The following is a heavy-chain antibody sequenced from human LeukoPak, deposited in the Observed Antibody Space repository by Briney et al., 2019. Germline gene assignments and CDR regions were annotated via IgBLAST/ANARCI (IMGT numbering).Heavy chain of an antibody. Sequence: GESLKISCKGSGYSFTSYWIGWVRQMPGKGLEWMGIIYPGDSDTRYSPSFQGQVTISADKSIGTAYLQWSSLKASDTAMYYCARRYCSGGSCYSKNDAFDIWGQGTMVTVSS. D-gene: IGHD2-15*01. V-gene: IGHV5-51*01. J-gene: IGHJ3*02. CDR2: IYPGDSDT. CDR3: ARRYCSGGSCYSKNDAFDI. CDR1: GYSFTSYW.